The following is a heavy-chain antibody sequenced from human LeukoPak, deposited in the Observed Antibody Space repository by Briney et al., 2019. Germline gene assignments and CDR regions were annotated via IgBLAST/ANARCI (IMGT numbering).Heavy chain of an antibody. V-gene: IGHV3-33*01. J-gene: IGHJ4*02. CDR1: GFTFSSYG. CDR2: IWYDGNNK. D-gene: IGHD3-9*01. Sequence: GGSLRLSCAASGFTFSSYGMHWVRRAPGKGLEWVAVIWYDGNNKYYADSVKGRFTISRDNSKNTLYLQMNSLRAEDTAAYYCARSTSSEYDIYHFDYWGQGTLVTVSS. CDR3: ARSTSSEYDIYHFDY.